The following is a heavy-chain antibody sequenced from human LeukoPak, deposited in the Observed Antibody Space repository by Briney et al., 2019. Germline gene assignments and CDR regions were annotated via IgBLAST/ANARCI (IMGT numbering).Heavy chain of an antibody. Sequence: SETLSLTCTVSGGSISSYYWSWIRQPPGKGLEWIGYIYYSGSTNYNPSLKSRVTISVDTSKNQFSLKVSSVTAADTAVYYCAREGARVRAIDYWGQGTLVTVSS. CDR1: GGSISSYY. CDR2: IYYSGST. J-gene: IGHJ4*02. CDR3: AREGARVRAIDY. V-gene: IGHV4-59*01. D-gene: IGHD3-10*01.